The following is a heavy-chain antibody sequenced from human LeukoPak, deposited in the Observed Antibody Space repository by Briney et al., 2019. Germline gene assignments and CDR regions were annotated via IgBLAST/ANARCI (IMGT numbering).Heavy chain of an antibody. CDR2: IYPGDSDT. CDR3: ARHGGLGYCSGGSCYSGEYYFDY. V-gene: IGHV5-51*01. Sequence: KPGESLKISCKGSGYSFTSYWIGWVRQMPGKGLEWMGIIYPGDSDTRYSPSFQGQVTISADKSISTAYLQWSSLKASDTAMYYCARHGGLGYCSGGSCYSGEYYFDYWGQGTLVTVSS. J-gene: IGHJ4*02. CDR1: GYSFTSYW. D-gene: IGHD2-15*01.